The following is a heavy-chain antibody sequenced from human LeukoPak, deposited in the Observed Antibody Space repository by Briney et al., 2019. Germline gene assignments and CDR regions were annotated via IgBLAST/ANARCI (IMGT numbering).Heavy chain of an antibody. CDR3: ARTAETIYYYDSSGYEPTFDY. CDR2: IISIFGTA. Sequence: SVKVSCKASGGTFSSYAISWVRQAPGQGLEWMGGIISIFGTANYAQKFQGRVTITTDESTSTAYMELSSLRSEDTAVYYCARTAETIYYYDSSGYEPTFDYWGQGTLVTVSS. V-gene: IGHV1-69*05. D-gene: IGHD3-22*01. J-gene: IGHJ4*02. CDR1: GGTFSSYA.